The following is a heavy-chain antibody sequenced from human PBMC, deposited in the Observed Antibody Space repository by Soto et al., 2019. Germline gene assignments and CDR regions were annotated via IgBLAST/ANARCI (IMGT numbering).Heavy chain of an antibody. J-gene: IGHJ4*02. D-gene: IGHD3-3*01. CDR1: GGSISSGGYY. CDR3: ARGNPEIFGVVTLDY. Sequence: PSETLSLTCTVSGGSISSGGYYWSWIRQHPGKGLEWIGYIYYSGSTYYNPSLKSRVTISVDTSKNQFSLKLSSVTAADTAVYYCARGNPEIFGVVTLDYWGQGTLVTVSS. V-gene: IGHV4-31*03. CDR2: IYYSGST.